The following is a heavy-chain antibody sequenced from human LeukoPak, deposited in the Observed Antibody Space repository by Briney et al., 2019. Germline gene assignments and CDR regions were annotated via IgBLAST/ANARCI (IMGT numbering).Heavy chain of an antibody. CDR3: ARDNRITIFGVAEYYYGMDV. J-gene: IGHJ6*02. CDR2: IKQDGSEK. D-gene: IGHD3-3*01. Sequence: GGSLLLSCAASGFTFISYWLSWVRPAPGKGLEWVANIKQDGSEKYYVDSVKGRFTISRDNAKNSLYLQMNSLRAEDTAVYYCARDNRITIFGVAEYYYGMDVWGQGTTVTVSS. V-gene: IGHV3-7*01. CDR1: GFTFISYW.